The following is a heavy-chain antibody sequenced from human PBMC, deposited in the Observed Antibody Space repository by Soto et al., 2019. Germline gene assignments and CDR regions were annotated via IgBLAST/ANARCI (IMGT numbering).Heavy chain of an antibody. CDR1: GFTFSSYW. D-gene: IGHD3-3*01. CDR2: IKQDGSEK. Sequence: GGSLRLSCAASGFTFSSYWMSWVRQAPGKGLEWVANIKQDGSEKYYVDSVKGRFTISRDNAKNSLYLQMNSLRAEDTAVYYCARVGYDFWSGYYTGFDYWGQGTLVTVS. J-gene: IGHJ4*02. V-gene: IGHV3-7*04. CDR3: ARVGYDFWSGYYTGFDY.